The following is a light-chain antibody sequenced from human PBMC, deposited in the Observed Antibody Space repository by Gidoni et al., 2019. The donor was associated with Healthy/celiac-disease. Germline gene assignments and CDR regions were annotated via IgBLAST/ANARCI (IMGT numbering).Light chain of an antibody. CDR2: WAS. J-gene: IGKJ2*01. CDR1: QGVLSCSNNKHY. Sequence: DIVMNQSPAPLAGVLGERATIICKSSQGVLSCSNNKHYLAWYQQKPGQPPKLLIYWASTRESGVPDRFSGSGSGTDFTLNISSLQAEDVAVYYCQQYYSTPNTFGEGTKLEIK. CDR3: QQYYSTPNT. V-gene: IGKV4-1*01.